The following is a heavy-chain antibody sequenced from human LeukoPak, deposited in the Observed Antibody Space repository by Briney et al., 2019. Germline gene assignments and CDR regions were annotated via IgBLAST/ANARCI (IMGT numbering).Heavy chain of an antibody. Sequence: GGSLRLSCAASGFTFSDYYMSWIRQAPGKGLEWVSYISSSGSTIYYADSVKGRFTISRDNAKNSLYLQMNSLRAEDTAVYYCARPFKAAAGSMGSFYYYYYMDVWGEGTTVTVSS. CDR1: GFTFSDYY. V-gene: IGHV3-11*01. CDR2: ISSSGSTI. D-gene: IGHD6-13*01. J-gene: IGHJ6*03. CDR3: ARPFKAAAGSMGSFYYYYYMDV.